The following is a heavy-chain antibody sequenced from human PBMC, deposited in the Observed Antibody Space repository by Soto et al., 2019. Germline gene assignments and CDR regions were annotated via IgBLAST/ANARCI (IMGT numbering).Heavy chain of an antibody. V-gene: IGHV1-18*01. CDR3: AIYYSVDTAMDPPSAFDY. CDR1: GYTFTSYG. J-gene: IGHJ4*02. CDR2: ISAYNGNT. Sequence: ASVKVSCKASGYTFTSYGISWVRQAPGQGLEWMGWISAYNGNTNYAQKLQGRVTMTTDTSTSTAYMELRSLRSDDTAVYYCAIYYSVDTAMDPPSAFDYWGQGTLVTVSS. D-gene: IGHD5-18*01.